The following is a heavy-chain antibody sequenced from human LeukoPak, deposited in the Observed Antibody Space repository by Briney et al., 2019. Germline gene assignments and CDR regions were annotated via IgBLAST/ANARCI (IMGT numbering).Heavy chain of an antibody. D-gene: IGHD2-15*01. V-gene: IGHV3-30*02. Sequence: GGSLRLSCAASGFTFSSYGMHWVRQAPGKGLEWVAFIRYDGSNKYYADSVKGRFTISRDNSKNTLYLQMNSLRAEDTAVYYCAKVGYCSGGSCNLGAFDIWGQGTMVTVSS. CDR1: GFTFSSYG. CDR3: AKVGYCSGGSCNLGAFDI. CDR2: IRYDGSNK. J-gene: IGHJ3*02.